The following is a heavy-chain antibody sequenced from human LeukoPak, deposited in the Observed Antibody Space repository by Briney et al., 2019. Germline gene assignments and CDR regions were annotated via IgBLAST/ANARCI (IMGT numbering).Heavy chain of an antibody. CDR1: GASITSNNW. V-gene: IGHV4-4*02. Sequence: SETLSLTCAVSGASITSNNWWGWVRQSPGKGLEWIGEIYHSGSTNSNPSLKSRVTMSVDKSKNQASPWLSSVTAADTAMYYCASRWRNGMDVWGQGTTVTVSS. D-gene: IGHD1-1*01. CDR3: ASRWRNGMDV. J-gene: IGHJ6*02. CDR2: IYHSGST.